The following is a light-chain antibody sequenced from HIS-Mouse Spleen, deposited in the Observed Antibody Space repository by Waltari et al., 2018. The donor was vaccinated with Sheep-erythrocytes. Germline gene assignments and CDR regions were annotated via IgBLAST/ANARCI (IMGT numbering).Light chain of an antibody. CDR1: QSISSY. CDR2: AAS. Sequence: DIQMTQPPSSLSASVGDRVTITCLARQSISSYLNRYQQKPGKAPKLLIYAASSLQSGVPSRFSGSGSGTEFTLTISSLQPADVATYYCRQSYSTPYTFGQGTKLEIK. J-gene: IGKJ2*01. CDR3: RQSYSTPYT. V-gene: IGKV1-39*01.